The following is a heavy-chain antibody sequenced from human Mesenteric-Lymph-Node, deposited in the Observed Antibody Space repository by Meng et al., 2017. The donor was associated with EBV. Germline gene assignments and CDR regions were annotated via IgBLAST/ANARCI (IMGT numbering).Heavy chain of an antibody. CDR1: GGSFRGYH. CDR3: ARGEKGPIDY. J-gene: IGHJ4*02. V-gene: IGHV4-34*01. Sequence: QGQVKQVGAGLFKPSGPLPLPGAVYGGSFRGYHWSWIRQPPGKGLEWIGEINHSGSTNYNPSLKSRVTISVDTSKNQFSLKLSSVTAADTAVYYCARGEKGPIDYWGQGTLVTVSS. CDR2: INHSGST.